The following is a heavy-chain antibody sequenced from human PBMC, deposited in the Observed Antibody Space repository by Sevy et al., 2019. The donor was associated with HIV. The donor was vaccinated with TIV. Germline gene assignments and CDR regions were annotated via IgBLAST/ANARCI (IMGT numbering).Heavy chain of an antibody. D-gene: IGHD2-15*01. CDR3: ARDQREGDCSGGSCYSDAFDI. Sequence: GGSLRLSCAASGFTFSSYSMNWVRQAPGKGLEWVSSSSSSSNYIYYADSVKGRFTISRDNAKNSLYLQMNSLRAEDTAVYYCARDQREGDCSGGSCYSDAFDIWGQGTMVTVSS. CDR2: SSSSSNYI. CDR1: GFTFSSYS. V-gene: IGHV3-21*01. J-gene: IGHJ3*02.